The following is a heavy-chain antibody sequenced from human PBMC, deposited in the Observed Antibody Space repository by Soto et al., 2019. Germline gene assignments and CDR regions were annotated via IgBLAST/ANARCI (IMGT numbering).Heavy chain of an antibody. J-gene: IGHJ6*03. CDR2: ISYDGSNK. V-gene: IGHV3-30*18. D-gene: IGHD6-19*01. Sequence: QVQLVESGGGVVQPGRSLRLSCAASGFTFSSYGMHWVRQAPGKGLEWVAVISYDGSNKYYADSVKGRFTISRDNSKNTLYLQMNSLRAEDTAVYYCAKSQVAGTDYHYYLDVWGKGTTVTVSS. CDR1: GFTFSSYG. CDR3: AKSQVAGTDYHYYLDV.